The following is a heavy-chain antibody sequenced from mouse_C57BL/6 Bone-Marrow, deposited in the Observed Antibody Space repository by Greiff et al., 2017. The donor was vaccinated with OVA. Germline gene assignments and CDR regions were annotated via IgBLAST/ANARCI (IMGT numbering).Heavy chain of an antibody. CDR2: ISDGGSYT. CDR3: ARVDDYDAYYAMDY. J-gene: IGHJ4*01. Sequence: EVQLMESGGGLVKPGGSLKLSCAASGFTFSSYAMSWVRQTPEKRLEWVATISDGGSYTYYPDNVKGRFTISRDNAKNNLYLQMSHLKSEDTAMYYCARVDDYDAYYAMDYWGQGTSVTVSS. D-gene: IGHD2-4*01. V-gene: IGHV5-4*01. CDR1: GFTFSSYA.